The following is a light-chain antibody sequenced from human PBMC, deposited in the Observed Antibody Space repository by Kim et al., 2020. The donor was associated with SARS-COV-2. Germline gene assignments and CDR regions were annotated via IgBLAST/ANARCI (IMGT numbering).Light chain of an antibody. CDR1: QSVSGN. V-gene: IGKV3-15*01. CDR3: QEYNNWPTLT. Sequence: EIAMTQPPAILSVSPGERATLSCSASQSVSGNVAWYQQKPGQAPRLLIYGASTRATGIPAKFSGSGSGTEFTLTISSLQSEDFAVYYFQEYNNWPTLTFGGGSKGESK. CDR2: GAS. J-gene: IGKJ4*01.